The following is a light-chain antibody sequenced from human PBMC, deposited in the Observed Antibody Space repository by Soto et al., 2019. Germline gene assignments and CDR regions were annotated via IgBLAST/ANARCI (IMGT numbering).Light chain of an antibody. CDR3: QQYNNWPRT. CDR2: GAS. V-gene: IGKV3-15*01. CDR1: QSVSSN. J-gene: IGKJ1*01. Sequence: EIVMTQSPATLSVSPGERATLSCRASQSVSSNLAWYQQKPGQAPRLLIYGASSRATGIPASFSGSGSGTEFTLTISGLQSEHFAVYYCQQYNNWPRTFGQGTKVDI.